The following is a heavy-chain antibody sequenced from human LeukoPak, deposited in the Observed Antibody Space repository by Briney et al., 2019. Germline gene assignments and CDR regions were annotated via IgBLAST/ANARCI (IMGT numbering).Heavy chain of an antibody. CDR3: ARGVTSILGAFDI. D-gene: IGHD6-6*01. J-gene: IGHJ3*02. CDR2: MNPNSGNT. Sequence: ASVKVSCKASGYTFTSYDINWVRQATVQGREWIGWMNPNSGNTGYAQKFQGRVTITRNNSISTAYMELSSLRSEDTAVYYCARGVTSILGAFDIWGQGTMVTVSS. V-gene: IGHV1-8*03. CDR1: GYTFTSYD.